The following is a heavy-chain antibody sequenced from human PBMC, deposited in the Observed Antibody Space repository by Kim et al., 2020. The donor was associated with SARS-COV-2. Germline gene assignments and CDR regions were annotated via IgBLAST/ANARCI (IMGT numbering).Heavy chain of an antibody. CDR3: ARVGYPLYMVRGVKSPFDY. J-gene: IGHJ4*02. CDR1: GYSISSGYY. V-gene: IGHV4-38-2*02. Sequence: SETLSLTCTVSGYSISSGYYWGWIRQPPGKGLEWIGSIYHSGSTYYNPSLKSRVTISVDTSKNQFSLKLSSVTAADTAVYYCARVGYPLYMVRGVKSPFDYGGKGTLVTVYS. CDR2: IYHSGST. D-gene: IGHD3-10*01.